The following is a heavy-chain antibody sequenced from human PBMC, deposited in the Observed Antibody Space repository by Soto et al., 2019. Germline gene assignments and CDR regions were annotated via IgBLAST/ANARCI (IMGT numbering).Heavy chain of an antibody. CDR1: GFSLSTSGMC. V-gene: IGHV2-70*01. J-gene: IGHJ6*02. CDR2: IDWDDDK. D-gene: IGHD6-13*01. Sequence: SGPTLVNPTQTLTLTCTFSGFSLSTSGMCVSWIRQPPGKALEWLALIDWDDDKYYSTSLKTRLTISKDTSKNQVVLTMTNMDPVDTATYYCARVVSAAGDSYYYYGMDVWGQGTTVTVSS. CDR3: ARVVSAAGDSYYYYGMDV.